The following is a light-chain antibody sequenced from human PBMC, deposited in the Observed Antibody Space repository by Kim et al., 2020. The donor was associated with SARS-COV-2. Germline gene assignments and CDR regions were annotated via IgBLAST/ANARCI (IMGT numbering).Light chain of an antibody. Sequence: DIQMTQSPASLSASVGDRVTITCRASQSISTYLNWYQQKPGKVPKVLIYSASNLESGVPSRFSGSGSGTDFTLIISSLQPEDFATYYCQQSYSNFRTFGQGTKLEI. J-gene: IGKJ2*02. CDR1: QSISTY. CDR2: SAS. CDR3: QQSYSNFRT. V-gene: IGKV1-39*01.